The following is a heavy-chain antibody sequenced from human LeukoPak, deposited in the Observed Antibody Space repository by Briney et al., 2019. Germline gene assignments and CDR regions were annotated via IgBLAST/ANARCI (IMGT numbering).Heavy chain of an antibody. Sequence: GGSLRLSCAASGFTFSNYGLSWVRQAPGKGLEWVSGITGSGGSTYYADSVKGRFTISRDNSKNTLYLQMSSLRAEDTAIYYCARDERLLSFLKWGQGTLVTVSS. D-gene: IGHD3-3*01. CDR2: ITGSGGST. CDR3: ARDERLLSFLK. CDR1: GFTFSNYG. V-gene: IGHV3-23*01. J-gene: IGHJ4*02.